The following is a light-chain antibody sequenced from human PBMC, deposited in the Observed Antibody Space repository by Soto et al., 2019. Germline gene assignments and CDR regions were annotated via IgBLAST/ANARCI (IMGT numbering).Light chain of an antibody. CDR2: KNN. Sequence: QSVLTQPPSASGTPGQGVSISCSGGSTNIGSHNVYWYQQLPGTAPKLLIFKNNQRPSGVPDRFSGSKSGTSASLASSGLRSEDEADYYCAAWDDSLSGRVFGTGTKVTVL. CDR3: AAWDDSLSGRV. J-gene: IGLJ1*01. CDR1: STNIGSHN. V-gene: IGLV1-47*01.